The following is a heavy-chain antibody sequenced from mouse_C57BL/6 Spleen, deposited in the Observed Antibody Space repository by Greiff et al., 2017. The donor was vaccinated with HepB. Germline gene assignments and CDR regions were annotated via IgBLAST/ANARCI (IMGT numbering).Heavy chain of an antibody. J-gene: IGHJ4*01. CDR1: GFTFSSYG. D-gene: IGHD1-1*01. V-gene: IGHV5-6*01. Sequence: EVQVVESGGDLVKPGGSLKLSCAASGFTFSSYGMSWVRQTPDKRLEWVATISSGGSYTYYPDSVKWLFTISRDNAKNTLYLQMSSLKSEDTAMYYCASPFPYYYGKDAMDYWGQGTSVTVSS. CDR2: ISSGGSYT. CDR3: ASPFPYYYGKDAMDY.